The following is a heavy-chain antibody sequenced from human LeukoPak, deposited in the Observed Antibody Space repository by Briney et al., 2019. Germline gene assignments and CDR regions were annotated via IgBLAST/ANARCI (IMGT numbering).Heavy chain of an antibody. D-gene: IGHD5-18*01. J-gene: IGHJ3*02. CDR2: IIPIFGTA. Sequence: GASVKVSCKASGGTFSSYAISWVRQAPGQGLEWMGGIIPIFGTANYAQKFQGRVTITADESTSTAYMELSSLRSADTAVYYCARVKQLWLRAFDIWGQGTMVTVSS. CDR3: ARVKQLWLRAFDI. V-gene: IGHV1-69*13. CDR1: GGTFSSYA.